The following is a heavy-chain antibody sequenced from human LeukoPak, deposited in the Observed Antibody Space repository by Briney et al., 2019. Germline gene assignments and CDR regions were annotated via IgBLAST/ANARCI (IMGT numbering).Heavy chain of an antibody. Sequence: PSETLSLTCTVSGGSISSGYYWGWIRQPPGKGLEWIGYIYYSGSTNYNPSLKSRVTISVDTSKNQFSLKLSSVTAADTAVYYCATLGSYWGQGTLVTVSS. CDR2: IYYSGST. CDR3: ATLGSY. CDR1: GGSISSGYY. D-gene: IGHD3-10*01. J-gene: IGHJ4*02. V-gene: IGHV4-61*01.